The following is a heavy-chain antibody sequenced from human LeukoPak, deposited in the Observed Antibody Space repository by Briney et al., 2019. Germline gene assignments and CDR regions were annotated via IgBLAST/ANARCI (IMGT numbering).Heavy chain of an antibody. CDR1: GFTFSSYS. CDR2: ISSSSSYI. CDR3: ARDPLYYYDSSNPPRDY. D-gene: IGHD3-22*01. J-gene: IGHJ4*02. Sequence: PGGSLRLSCAASGFTFSSYSMNWVRQAPGKGLEWVSSISSSSSYIYYADSVKGRFTIPRDNAKNSLYLQMNSLRAEDTAVYYCARDPLYYYDSSNPPRDYWGQGTLVTVSS. V-gene: IGHV3-21*01.